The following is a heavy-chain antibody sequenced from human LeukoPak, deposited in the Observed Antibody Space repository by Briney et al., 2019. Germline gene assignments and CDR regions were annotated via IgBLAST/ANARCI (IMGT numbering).Heavy chain of an antibody. D-gene: IGHD3-10*01. V-gene: IGHV3-21*01. Sequence: PGGSLRLTCAASGFTFSSYSMNWVRQAPGKGLEWVSSISSSSSYIYYADSVKGRFTISRDNAKNSLYLQMNSLRAEDTAVYYCARERDAPGVTMVRGVIRPPGYYGMDVWGKGTTVTVSS. J-gene: IGHJ6*04. CDR1: GFTFSSYS. CDR3: ARERDAPGVTMVRGVIRPPGYYGMDV. CDR2: ISSSSSYI.